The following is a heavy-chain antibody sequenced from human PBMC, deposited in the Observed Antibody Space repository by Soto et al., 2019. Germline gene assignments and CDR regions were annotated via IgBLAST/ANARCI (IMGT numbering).Heavy chain of an antibody. V-gene: IGHV1-3*01. Sequence: QVQLVQSGAEVKKPGASVKVSCKASGYTFTRYAMHCVRQAPGQSLEWMGWINAGNGNTKYSQKFQGRVTITRDTSASTAYMELSSLSSEDTAVYYCARAHQTSYYCYYMDVWRSGTTVTVSS. CDR1: GYTFTRYA. J-gene: IGHJ6*03. CDR3: ARAHQTSYYCYYMDV. CDR2: INAGNGNT.